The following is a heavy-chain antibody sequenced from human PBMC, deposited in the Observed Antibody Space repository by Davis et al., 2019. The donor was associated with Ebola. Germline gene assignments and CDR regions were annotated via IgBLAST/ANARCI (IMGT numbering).Heavy chain of an antibody. Sequence: PGGSLRLSCAASGFTFSSDAMSWARQAPGKGLEWVSVISATGGSTYYADSVKGRFTISRDNSKNTLYMEMNSLRAEDTALYYCAKSAGTPGWFGPWGQGTLVTVSS. CDR1: GFTFSSDA. CDR3: AKSAGTPGWFGP. CDR2: ISATGGST. D-gene: IGHD1-1*01. V-gene: IGHV3-23*01. J-gene: IGHJ5*02.